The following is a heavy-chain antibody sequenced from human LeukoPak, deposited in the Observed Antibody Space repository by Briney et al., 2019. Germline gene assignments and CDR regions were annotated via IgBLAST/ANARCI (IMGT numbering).Heavy chain of an antibody. V-gene: IGHV3-21*01. CDR1: GFTFSSYS. J-gene: IGHJ3*02. Sequence: GGSLRLSCAASGFTFSSYSMNWVRQAPGKGLEWVSSISSSSSYIYYADSVKGRFTISRDNAKNSLYLQMNSLRAEDTAVYYCARCSVVWFGELWGSLDAFDIWGQGTMVTVSS. CDR3: ARCSVVWFGELWGSLDAFDI. D-gene: IGHD3-10*01. CDR2: ISSSSSYI.